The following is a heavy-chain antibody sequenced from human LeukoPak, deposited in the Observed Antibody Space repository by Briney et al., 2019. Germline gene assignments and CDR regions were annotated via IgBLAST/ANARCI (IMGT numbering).Heavy chain of an antibody. D-gene: IGHD3-22*01. CDR1: GYTLTELS. CDR2: FDPEDGET. Sequence: ASVKVSCKVSGYTLTELSMHWVRQAPGKGLEWMGGFDPEDGETIYAQKFQGRVTMTEDTSTDTAYMELSSLRSEDTAVYYCATDLGVVITTTIIVIHSGAFDIWGQGTMVTVSS. J-gene: IGHJ3*02. V-gene: IGHV1-24*01. CDR3: ATDLGVVITTTIIVIHSGAFDI.